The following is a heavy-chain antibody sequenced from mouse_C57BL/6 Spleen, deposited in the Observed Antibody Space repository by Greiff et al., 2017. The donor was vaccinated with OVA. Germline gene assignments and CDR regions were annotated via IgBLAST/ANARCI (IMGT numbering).Heavy chain of an antibody. CDR1: GFTFSDYG. CDR2: ISSGSSTN. J-gene: IGHJ4*01. Sequence: EVMLVESGGGLVKPGGSLKLSCAASGFTFSDYGMHWVRQAPEKGLEWVAYISSGSSTNYYADTVKGRFTISRDNAKNTLFLQMTSLSSEDTAMYYCAKGLERGVYAMDYWGQGTSVTVSS. D-gene: IGHD3-3*01. CDR3: AKGLERGVYAMDY. V-gene: IGHV5-17*01.